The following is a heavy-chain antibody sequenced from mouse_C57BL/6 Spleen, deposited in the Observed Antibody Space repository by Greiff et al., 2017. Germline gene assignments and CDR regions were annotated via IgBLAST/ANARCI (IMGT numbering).Heavy chain of an antibody. D-gene: IGHD1-1*01. CDR3: ATLLREFAY. V-gene: IGHV2-6*01. CDR1: GFSLTSYG. CDR2: IWGVGST. J-gene: IGHJ3*01. Sequence: VKLVESGPGLVAPSQSLSITCTVSGFSLTSYGVDWVRQSPGKGLEWLGVIWGVGSTNYNSALKSRLSISKDNSKSQVFLKMNSLQTDDTAMYYCATLLREFAYWGQGTLVTVSA.